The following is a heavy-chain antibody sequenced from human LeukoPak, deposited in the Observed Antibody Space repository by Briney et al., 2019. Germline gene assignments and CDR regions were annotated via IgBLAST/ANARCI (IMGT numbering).Heavy chain of an antibody. CDR2: IYYSGST. CDR1: GGSFSSYY. J-gene: IGHJ4*02. D-gene: IGHD6-13*01. Sequence: SETLSLTCAVYGGSFSSYYWSWVRQPPGKGLGWIGYIYYSGSTNYNPSLKSRVTISVDTSKNQFSLKLSSVTAADTAVYYCARHQLDFLPQQLVPHFDYWGQGTLVTVSS. V-gene: IGHV4-59*08. CDR3: ARHQLDFLPQQLVPHFDY.